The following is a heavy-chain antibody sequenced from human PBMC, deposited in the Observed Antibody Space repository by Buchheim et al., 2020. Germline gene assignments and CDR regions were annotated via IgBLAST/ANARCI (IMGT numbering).Heavy chain of an antibody. Sequence: HLLDSGGGLVQPGGSLRLSCAASDFTFIAYGMNWVRQAPGKGLEWVSGIISIGSTTAYPDSVRGRFTISRDNAKTPLHLQMNSLRAEDTAVYYCAGGFDYWGQGTL. V-gene: IGHV3-48*04. J-gene: IGHJ4*02. CDR3: AGGFDY. CDR2: IISIGSTT. CDR1: DFTFIAYG.